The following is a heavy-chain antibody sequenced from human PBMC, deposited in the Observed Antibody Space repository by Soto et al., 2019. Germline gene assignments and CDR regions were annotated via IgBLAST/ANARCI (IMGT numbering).Heavy chain of an antibody. V-gene: IGHV5-10-1*01. CDR2: IEPSDSYT. CDR3: ARGMVSGTIFGVVINYGMDV. CDR1: GYSFTSYW. J-gene: IGHJ6*02. Sequence: RXESLKISCKGSGYSFTSYWISWVRQMPGKGLEGMGRIEPSDSYTNYSPSFQGHVTISADKSISTAYLQWSSLKASDTAMYYCARGMVSGTIFGVVINYGMDVWGQGTTVTVSS. D-gene: IGHD3-3*01.